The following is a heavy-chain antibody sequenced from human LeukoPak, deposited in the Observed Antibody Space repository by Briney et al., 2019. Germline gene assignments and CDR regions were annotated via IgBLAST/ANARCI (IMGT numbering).Heavy chain of an antibody. Sequence: ASVKVSCKVSGYTLTELSMHWVRQAPGKGLEWMGGFDPEDGETIYAQMFQGRVTMTEDTSTDTAYMELSSLRSEDTAVYYCATVSSHFLRPPYFDYWGQGTLVTVSS. V-gene: IGHV1-24*01. CDR1: GYTLTELS. J-gene: IGHJ4*02. CDR2: FDPEDGET. CDR3: ATVSSHFLRPPYFDY. D-gene: IGHD2/OR15-2a*01.